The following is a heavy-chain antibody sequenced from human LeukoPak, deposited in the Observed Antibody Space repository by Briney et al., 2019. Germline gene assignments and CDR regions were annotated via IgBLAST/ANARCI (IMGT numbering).Heavy chain of an antibody. CDR3: ARGRAEYYYYYYYMDV. Sequence: PSETLSLTCAVYGGSFSGYYWSWIRQPPGKGLEWIGEINHSGSTNYNPSLKSRVTISVDTSKNQFSLKLRPVTAADTAVYYCARGRAEYYYYYYYMDVWGKGTTVTVSS. J-gene: IGHJ6*03. CDR1: GGSFSGYY. V-gene: IGHV4-34*01. CDR2: INHSGST. D-gene: IGHD2-2*01.